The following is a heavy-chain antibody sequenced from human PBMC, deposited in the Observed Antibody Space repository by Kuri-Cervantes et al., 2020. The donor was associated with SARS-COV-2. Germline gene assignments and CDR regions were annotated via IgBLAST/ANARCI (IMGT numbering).Heavy chain of an antibody. CDR1: GGSISSGSYY. CDR3: AREDSSGYYFDY. J-gene: IGHJ4*02. D-gene: IGHD3-22*01. Sequence: SETLSLTCTVSGGSISSGSYYWSWIRQPAGKGLEWIWRIYTSGSTNYNPSLKSRVTISVDTSKNQFSLKLSSVTAADTAVYYCAREDSSGYYFDYWGQGTLVTVSS. CDR2: IYTSGST. V-gene: IGHV4-61*02.